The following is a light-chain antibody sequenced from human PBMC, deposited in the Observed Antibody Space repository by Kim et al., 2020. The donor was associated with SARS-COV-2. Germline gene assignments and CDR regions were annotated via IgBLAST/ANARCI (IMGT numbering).Light chain of an antibody. CDR3: ASWDDGLDGYVV. CDR2: ESN. Sequence: QRVTISCSGSSSTIGSNTVSWYQQFPGSAPQLLIYESNQRPSGVPDRFSGSRSGTSASLAIRGLQSEDEADYYCASWDDGLDGYVVFGGGTQLTVL. V-gene: IGLV1-44*01. J-gene: IGLJ2*01. CDR1: SSTIGSNT.